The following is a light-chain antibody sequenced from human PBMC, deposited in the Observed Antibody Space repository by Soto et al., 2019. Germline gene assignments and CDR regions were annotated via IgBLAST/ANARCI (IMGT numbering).Light chain of an antibody. CDR1: QSVSSNH. V-gene: IGKV3-20*01. CDR3: HLYGGSPPHT. CDR2: GSS. J-gene: IGKJ2*01. Sequence: EIVLTQSPGNLSLSPGERATLSCRASQSVSSNHLAWYQQKPGQAPRLLIYGSSSRATGIPDRFSGSGSGTDFTLPISRLEPEDFVVYFCHLYGGSPPHTFGQGTKVEIK.